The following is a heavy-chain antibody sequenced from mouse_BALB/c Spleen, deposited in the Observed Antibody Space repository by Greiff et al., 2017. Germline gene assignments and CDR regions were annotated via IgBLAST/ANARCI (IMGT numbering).Heavy chain of an antibody. J-gene: IGHJ1*01. V-gene: IGHV1-80*01. Sequence: QVQLQQSGAELVRPGSSVKISCKASGYAFSSYWMNWVKQRPGQGLEWIGQIYPGDGDTNYNGKFKGKATLTADKSSSTAYMQLSSLTSEDSAVYFCARGIYYGSNWYFDVWGAGTTVTVSS. D-gene: IGHD1-1*01. CDR1: GYAFSSYW. CDR3: ARGIYYGSNWYFDV. CDR2: IYPGDGDT.